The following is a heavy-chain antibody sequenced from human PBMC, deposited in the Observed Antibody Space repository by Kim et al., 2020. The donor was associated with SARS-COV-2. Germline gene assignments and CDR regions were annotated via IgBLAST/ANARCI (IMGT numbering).Heavy chain of an antibody. CDR3: ARGANYAFDI. Sequence: GGSLRLFCTASGFTISNSWMDWVRQAPGKGLVWVSRIKSDGSTTIYADSVKGRFTISRDNAKNTLFLQMNSLRAEDTAVYYCARGANYAFDIWGQGTMVT. J-gene: IGHJ3*02. CDR1: GFTISNSW. V-gene: IGHV3-74*01. CDR2: IKSDGSTT. D-gene: IGHD1-7*01.